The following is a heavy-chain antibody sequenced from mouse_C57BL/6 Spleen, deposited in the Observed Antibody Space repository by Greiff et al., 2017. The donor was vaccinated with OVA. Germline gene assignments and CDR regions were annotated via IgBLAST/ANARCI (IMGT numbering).Heavy chain of an antibody. CDR3: SRGAIYYDYDGFAY. Sequence: QVQLQQSGAELVKPGASVKISCKASGYAFSSYWMNWVKQRPGKGLEWIGQIYPGDGDTNYNGKFKGKATLTADKSSSTAYMQLSSLTSEDSAVYFCSRGAIYYDYDGFAYWGQGTLVTVSA. V-gene: IGHV1-80*01. CDR2: IYPGDGDT. D-gene: IGHD2-4*01. J-gene: IGHJ3*01. CDR1: GYAFSSYW.